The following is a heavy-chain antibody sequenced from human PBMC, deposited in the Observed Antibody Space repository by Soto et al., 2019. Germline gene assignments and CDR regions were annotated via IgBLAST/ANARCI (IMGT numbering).Heavy chain of an antibody. CDR3: ARARIIETFDY. J-gene: IGHJ4*02. Sequence: QVQLLQSGAEVKKPGASVKVSCKASGYTFTNYVMHWVRQAPGQRLEWMGWINAGNGNTKYSQKLQGRVTITRDTSASIAYMELSSLRSEDTAVYYCARARIIETFDYGGQGTLVTVSS. CDR2: INAGNGNT. V-gene: IGHV1-3*01. D-gene: IGHD3-10*01. CDR1: GYTFTNYV.